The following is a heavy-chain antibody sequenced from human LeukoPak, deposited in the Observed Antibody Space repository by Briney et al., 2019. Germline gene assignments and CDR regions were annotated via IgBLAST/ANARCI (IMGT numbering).Heavy chain of an antibody. CDR3: ARTGIAVAGTGYFDY. Sequence: SVKVSCKASGGTFSSYAISWVRQAPGQGLEWMGGIIPIFGTANYAQKFQGRVTITADESTSTAYMELSSLRSEDTAVYYCARTGIAVAGTGYFDYWGQGTLVTVSS. D-gene: IGHD6-19*01. V-gene: IGHV1-69*13. J-gene: IGHJ4*02. CDR2: IIPIFGTA. CDR1: GGTFSSYA.